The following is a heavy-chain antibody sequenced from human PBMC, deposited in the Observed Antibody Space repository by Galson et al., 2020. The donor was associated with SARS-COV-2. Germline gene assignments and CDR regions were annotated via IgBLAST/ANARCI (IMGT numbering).Heavy chain of an antibody. D-gene: IGHD2-15*01. CDR2: INIGGNT. J-gene: IGHJ6*03. Sequence: SQTLSLTCAVYGGSFSGYSWTWVRQPPGKGLEWIGEINIGGNTNYSPSLRSRVTVSVDTSKNQFSLHLRSLTAADTALYYCARGHRGVVPSPVLGLGPYYSYYYMDVWSRGTTVIVSS. CDR3: ARGHRGVVPSPVLGLGPYYSYYYMDV. CDR1: GGSFSGYS. V-gene: IGHV4-34*01.